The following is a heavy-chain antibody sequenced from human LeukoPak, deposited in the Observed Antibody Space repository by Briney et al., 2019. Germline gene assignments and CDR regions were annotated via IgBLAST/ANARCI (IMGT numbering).Heavy chain of an antibody. CDR1: GFTFNSYT. CDR2: ISSSSSYI. V-gene: IGHV3-21*01. CDR3: ARDYDY. J-gene: IGHJ4*02. Sequence: GGSLRLSCAASGFTFNSYTMNWVRQAPGKGLEWVSSISSSSSYIYYADSVKGRFTISRDNAKNPLYLQMNGLRAEDTAVYYCARDYDYWGQGTLVTVSS.